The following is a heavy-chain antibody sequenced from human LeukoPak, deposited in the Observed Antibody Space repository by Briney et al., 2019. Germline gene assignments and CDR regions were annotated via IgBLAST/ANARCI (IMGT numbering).Heavy chain of an antibody. V-gene: IGHV3-48*02. Sequence: GGSLRLSCEASGFVFSTYSMNWVRQAPGKGLEWVSYISSSSSTIYYADSVKGRFTISRDNAKNSLYLQMNSLRDEDTAVYYCAKDSDYYHSSGYYYAYFQHWGQGTLVTVSS. J-gene: IGHJ1*01. CDR3: AKDSDYYHSSGYYYAYFQH. CDR1: GFVFSTYS. CDR2: ISSSSSTI. D-gene: IGHD3-22*01.